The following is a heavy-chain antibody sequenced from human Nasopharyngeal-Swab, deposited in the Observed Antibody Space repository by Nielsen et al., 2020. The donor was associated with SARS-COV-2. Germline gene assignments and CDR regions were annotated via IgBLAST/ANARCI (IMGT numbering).Heavy chain of an antibody. D-gene: IGHD2-2*02. Sequence: SETLSLTCTVSGGSISGYYWSWIRQPPGKGLEWIGEINHSGSTNYNPSLKSRVTISVDTSKNQFSLKLSSVTAADTAVYYCARAGAYCSSTSCYIDYWGQGTLVTVSS. CDR3: ARAGAYCSSTSCYIDY. CDR1: GGSISGYY. V-gene: IGHV4-34*01. J-gene: IGHJ4*02. CDR2: INHSGST.